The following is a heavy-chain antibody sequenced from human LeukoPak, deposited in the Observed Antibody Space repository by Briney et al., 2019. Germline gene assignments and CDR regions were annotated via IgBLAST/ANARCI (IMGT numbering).Heavy chain of an antibody. D-gene: IGHD3-22*01. CDR3: ARGPPTYYYDSSGPCIFDY. CDR1: GYSFTSYW. CDR2: IYPGDSDT. V-gene: IGHV5-51*01. Sequence: GESLKISCKGSGYSFTSYWIGWVRQMPGKGLEGMGIIYPGDSDTRYSPSFQGQVTISADKSISTAYLQWSSLKASDTAMYYCARGPPTYYYDSSGPCIFDYWGQGTLVTVSS. J-gene: IGHJ4*02.